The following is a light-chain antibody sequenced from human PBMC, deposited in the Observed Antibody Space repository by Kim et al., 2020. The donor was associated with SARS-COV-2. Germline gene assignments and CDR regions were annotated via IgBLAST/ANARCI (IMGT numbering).Light chain of an antibody. CDR1: SSNIGANT. Sequence: QSVLTQPPSASGTPGQRVTIFCSGSSSNIGANTVNWYQQLPGTAPKLLIYIDNQRPSGVPDRFSGSKSGTSASLAISGLQPGDEADYYCAAWDERLRDWLFGGGTQLTVL. J-gene: IGLJ3*02. CDR2: IDN. V-gene: IGLV1-44*01. CDR3: AAWDERLRDWL.